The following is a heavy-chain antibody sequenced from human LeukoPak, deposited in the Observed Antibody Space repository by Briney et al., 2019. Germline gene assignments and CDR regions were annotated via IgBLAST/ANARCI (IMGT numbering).Heavy chain of an antibody. Sequence: GGSLRLSCAASGFSFSSSAMHWVRQTPGKGLEWVAFIRYDGSDKNCADSVKGRFTISRDNSKNSLYLQMDSLKTEDTAMYYCAKDLGTSPTPRGYFDYWGQGTLVTVSS. CDR3: AKDLGTSPTPRGYFDY. CDR2: IRYDGSDK. CDR1: GFSFSSSA. J-gene: IGHJ4*02. D-gene: IGHD7-27*01. V-gene: IGHV3-30*02.